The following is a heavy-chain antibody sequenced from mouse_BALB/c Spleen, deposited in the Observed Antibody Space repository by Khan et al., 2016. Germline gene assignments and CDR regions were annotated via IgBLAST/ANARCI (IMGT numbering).Heavy chain of an antibody. CDR3: ARRGPIYYYGSTFAY. CDR1: GFNIKDTF. Sequence: VQLQQSGAELVKPGASVKLSCTASGFNIKDTFMHWVKQRPEQGLEWIGRIYPANGNTRYDPKFQGKATLTADTSSNTAYLQLSSLTSEDTADYYCARRGPIYYYGSTFAYWGQGTTLTVSA. CDR2: IYPANGNT. D-gene: IGHD1-1*01. V-gene: IGHV14-3*02. J-gene: IGHJ2*01.